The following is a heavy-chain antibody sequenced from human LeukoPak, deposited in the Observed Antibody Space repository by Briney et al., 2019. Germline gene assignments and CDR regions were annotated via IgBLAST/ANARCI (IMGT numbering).Heavy chain of an antibody. CDR1: GYTFISYY. Sequence: ASVKVSCKASGYTFISYYMHWVRQAPGQGLEWMGIINPSGGSTTYAQMFQGRVILTRDTSTRTVYMELYSLRSEDTAVYYCAKGGRDYGDSSGTDWGQGALVTVSS. J-gene: IGHJ4*02. CDR2: INPSGGST. CDR3: AKGGRDYGDSSGTD. D-gene: IGHD4-23*01. V-gene: IGHV1-46*01.